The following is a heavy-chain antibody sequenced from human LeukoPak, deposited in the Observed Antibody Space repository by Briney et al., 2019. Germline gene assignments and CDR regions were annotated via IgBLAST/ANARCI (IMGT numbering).Heavy chain of an antibody. CDR1: GGSISTFY. D-gene: IGHD3-3*01. Sequence: SETLSLTCTVSGGSISTFYWSWIRQPPGKGLEYIGYIYYTGSTNYNPSLKSRVTISLDTSKDQFSLKLSSVTAADTAVYYCAREGVVKGYFDYWGQGTLVTVSS. CDR2: IYYTGST. V-gene: IGHV4-59*01. J-gene: IGHJ4*02. CDR3: AREGVVKGYFDY.